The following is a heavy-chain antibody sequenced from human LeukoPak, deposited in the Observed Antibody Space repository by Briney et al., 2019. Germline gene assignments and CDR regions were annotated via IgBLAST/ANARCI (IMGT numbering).Heavy chain of an antibody. D-gene: IGHD4-17*01. J-gene: IGHJ6*02. CDR2: IYHSGSP. CDR3: ASSTVYYYYGMDV. V-gene: IGHV4-4*02. Sequence: SGTLSLTCAVSVGSISSSNWWSWVRQPPGKGLEWIGEIYHSGSPNYNPSLKSRVTISVDKSKNQFSLKLSSVTAADTAVYYCASSTVYYYYGMDVWGQGTTVTVSS. CDR1: VGSISSSNW.